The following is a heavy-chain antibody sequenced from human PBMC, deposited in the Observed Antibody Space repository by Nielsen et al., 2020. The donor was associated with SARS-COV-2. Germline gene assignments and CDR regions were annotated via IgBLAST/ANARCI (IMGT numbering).Heavy chain of an antibody. Sequence: SETLSLTCAVSGGSISSPYWWTWVRQAPGKGLEWIGEIYHSGTTNYSPSLKSRVSISVDKSNNQFSLNLRSVTAADTAVYYCARGHLTAWRYIEYWGQGTLVTVSS. CDR3: ARGHLTAWRYIEY. D-gene: IGHD1-14*01. CDR2: IYHSGTT. J-gene: IGHJ4*02. CDR1: GGSISSPYW. V-gene: IGHV4-4*02.